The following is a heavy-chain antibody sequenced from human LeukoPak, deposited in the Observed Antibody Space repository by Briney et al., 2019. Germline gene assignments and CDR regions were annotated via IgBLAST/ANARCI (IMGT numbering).Heavy chain of an antibody. CDR2: INHSGST. CDR1: GGSFSGYY. Sequence: SETLSLTCAVYGGSFSGYYWSWIRQPPGKGLEWIGEINHSGSTNYNPSLKSRVTISVDTSKNQFSLKLSPVTAADTAVYYCARGLVVVPATVPSYYYYMDVWGKGTTVTVSS. CDR3: ARGLVVVPATVPSYYYYMDV. D-gene: IGHD2-2*01. J-gene: IGHJ6*03. V-gene: IGHV4-34*01.